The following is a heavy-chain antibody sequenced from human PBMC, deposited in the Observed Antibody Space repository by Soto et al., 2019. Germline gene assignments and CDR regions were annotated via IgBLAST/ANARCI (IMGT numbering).Heavy chain of an antibody. J-gene: IGHJ5*02. CDR2: INPRDSST. Sequence: QVRLVQSGAEVRKPGASVTVSCKASAYIFTNYYIHWVRQAPGQGLEWMGIINPRDSSTRYAQKFKGSVTMTRETSSSTVYVELSSLSFEDTAMYYCARDIGDSGSRWFDPWGQGSLVTVSS. CDR3: ARDIGDSGSRWFDP. D-gene: IGHD1-26*01. V-gene: IGHV1-46*01. CDR1: AYIFTNYY.